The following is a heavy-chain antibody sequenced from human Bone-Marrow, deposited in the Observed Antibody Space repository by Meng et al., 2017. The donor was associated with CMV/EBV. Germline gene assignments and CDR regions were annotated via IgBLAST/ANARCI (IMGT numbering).Heavy chain of an antibody. D-gene: IGHD1-1*01. Sequence: GESLKISCAASGFTFNVYSLNWVRQAPGRGLEWISYISRSSSIYYADSVKGRFTVSRDNAKNSLYLQMNSLSAEDTAVYYCARVFRTGLDSWGQGALVTVSS. V-gene: IGHV3-69-1*02. J-gene: IGHJ4*02. CDR2: ISRSSSI. CDR3: ARVFRTGLDS. CDR1: GFTFNVYS.